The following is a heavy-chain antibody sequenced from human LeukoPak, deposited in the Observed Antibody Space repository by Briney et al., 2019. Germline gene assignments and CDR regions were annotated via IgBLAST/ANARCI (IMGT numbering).Heavy chain of an antibody. J-gene: IGHJ4*02. V-gene: IGHV3-23*01. CDR3: AKDIAGYSYGYLDY. Sequence: GGSLRLSCAASGFTFSSYAMSWVRQAPGKGLEWVSAISASGGSTYYADSVKGRFTISRDNSKNTLYLQMNSLRAEDTAVYYCAKDIAGYSYGYLDYWGQGTLVTVSS. CDR1: GFTFSSYA. D-gene: IGHD5-18*01. CDR2: ISASGGST.